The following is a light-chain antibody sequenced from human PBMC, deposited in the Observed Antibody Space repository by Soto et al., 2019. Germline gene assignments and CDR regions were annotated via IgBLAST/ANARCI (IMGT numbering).Light chain of an antibody. CDR1: RSVYSSL. V-gene: IGKV3-20*01. J-gene: IGKJ1*01. CDR3: QQYGSSLTWT. CDR2: GAS. Sequence: EIVMTQSPATLSVSPGEGATLSCRATRSVYSSLLAWYQQKPGQAPRLLIYGASSRATGIPDRFSGSGSGTDFTLTISGLEPEDFAVYYCQQYGSSLTWTFGQGTKVDTK.